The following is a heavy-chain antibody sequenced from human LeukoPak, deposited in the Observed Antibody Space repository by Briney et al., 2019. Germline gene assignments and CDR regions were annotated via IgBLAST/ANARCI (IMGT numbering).Heavy chain of an antibody. V-gene: IGHV3-66*01. CDR1: GFTVSSNY. J-gene: IGHJ4*02. CDR3: ARVWPIVYYDSSGPVDY. Sequence: GGSLRLSCAASGFTVSSNYMSWVRQAPGKGLEWVSVIYSGGSTYYADSVKGRFTISRDNSKNTLYLQMNSLRAEDTAVYYCARVWPIVYYDSSGPVDYWGQGTLVTVSS. D-gene: IGHD3-22*01. CDR2: IYSGGST.